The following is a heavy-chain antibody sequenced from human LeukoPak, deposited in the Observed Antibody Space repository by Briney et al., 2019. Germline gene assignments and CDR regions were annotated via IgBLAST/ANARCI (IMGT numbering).Heavy chain of an antibody. D-gene: IGHD3-3*01. Sequence: PSETLSLTCTVSGGSISSYCWSWVRQPPGKGLEWIGYIYLSGSTDYNPSLRSRVTMSVDTSKSQLSMELRYLTAADTAMYYCATSYDSKTAPYDVWGQGILITVSS. V-gene: IGHV4-4*09. J-gene: IGHJ4*02. CDR1: GGSISSYC. CDR3: ATSYDSKTAPYDV. CDR2: IYLSGST.